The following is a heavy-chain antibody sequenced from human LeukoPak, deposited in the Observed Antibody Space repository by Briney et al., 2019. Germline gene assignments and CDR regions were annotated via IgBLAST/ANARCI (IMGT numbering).Heavy chain of an antibody. D-gene: IGHD2-2*02. CDR2: IYYSGST. J-gene: IGHJ4*02. V-gene: IGHV4-59*08. CDR3: ARHSPATAIPYYFDY. CDR1: GGSISSYY. Sequence: PETLSLTCTVSGGSISSYYWSWIRQPPGKGLEWIGYIYYSGSTNYNPSLKSRVTISVDTSKNQFSLKLSSVTAADTAVYYCARHSPATAIPYYFDYWGQGTLVTVSS.